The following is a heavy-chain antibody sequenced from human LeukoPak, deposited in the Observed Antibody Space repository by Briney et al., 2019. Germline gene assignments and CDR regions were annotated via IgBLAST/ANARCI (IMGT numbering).Heavy chain of an antibody. CDR1: GYTFTSYD. CDR2: MNPNGGNT. V-gene: IGHV1-8*01. D-gene: IGHD2-2*01. Sequence: ASVKVSCKASGYTFTSYDINWVRQATGQGLEWMGWMNPNGGNTGYAQKFQGRVTMTRNTSISTAYMELSSLRSEDTAVYYCARGRGYCSSTSCYRRYAVGVWGQGTTVTVSS. CDR3: ARGRGYCSSTSCYRRYAVGV. J-gene: IGHJ6*02.